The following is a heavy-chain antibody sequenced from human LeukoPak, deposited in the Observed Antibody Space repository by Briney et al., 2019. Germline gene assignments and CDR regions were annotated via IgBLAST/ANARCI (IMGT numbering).Heavy chain of an antibody. D-gene: IGHD6-13*01. CDR3: ARVTGYMVEDYFDY. Sequence: SETLSLTCTVSGASIRSSSYYWGWIRQPPGEGLEWIGSIYYSGNTYYSPSLKSRVTISLDTSKNHFSLKLRSVIAADTAVYYCARVTGYMVEDYFDYWGQGTLVTVSS. CDR1: GASIRSSSYY. V-gene: IGHV4-39*02. J-gene: IGHJ4*02. CDR2: IYYSGNT.